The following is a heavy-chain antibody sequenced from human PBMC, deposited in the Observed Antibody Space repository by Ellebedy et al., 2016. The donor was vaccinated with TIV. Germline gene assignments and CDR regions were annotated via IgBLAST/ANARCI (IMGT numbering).Heavy chain of an antibody. Sequence: GESLKISCKGSGYSFTSYWIGWVRQMPGKGLEWMGIIYPGDSDTRYSPSFQGQVTISADKSISTAYLQWSSLKASDTAMYYCARHVSLGGSGCYPDYWGQGTLVTVSS. CDR1: GYSFTSYW. V-gene: IGHV5-51*01. CDR3: ARHVSLGGSGCYPDY. CDR2: IYPGDSDT. D-gene: IGHD3-10*01. J-gene: IGHJ4*02.